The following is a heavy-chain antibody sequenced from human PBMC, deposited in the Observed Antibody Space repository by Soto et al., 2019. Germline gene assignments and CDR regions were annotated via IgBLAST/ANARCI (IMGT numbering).Heavy chain of an antibody. V-gene: IGHV4-59*01. J-gene: IGHJ3*02. CDR2: IYYSKST. CDR1: GGSISSYY. D-gene: IGHD3-9*01. Sequence: PSETLSLTCTVSGGSISSYYWSWIRQPPGKGLEWIGYIYYSKSTNYNHSNKSRITISVDTTKNQYSQKLSSVTAADTAVYYCARIGHFDWLMTRDAFDIWGQGTMVTVSS. CDR3: ARIGHFDWLMTRDAFDI.